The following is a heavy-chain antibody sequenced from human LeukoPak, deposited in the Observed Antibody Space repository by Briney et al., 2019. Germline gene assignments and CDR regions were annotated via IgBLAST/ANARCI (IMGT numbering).Heavy chain of an antibody. CDR2: MNPKSGNT. V-gene: IGHV1-8*01. J-gene: IGHJ4*02. CDR3: ARGVNSQGTAMVLFDS. D-gene: IGHD5-18*01. Sequence: ASVKVSCKASRYTFTNHDINWVRQASGQGLEWMGWMNPKSGNTGYLQKFQGRVTMTRDTSMSTAFMELSRLTSEDTAVYYCARGVNSQGTAMVLFDSWGQGSLVIVSA. CDR1: RYTFTNHD.